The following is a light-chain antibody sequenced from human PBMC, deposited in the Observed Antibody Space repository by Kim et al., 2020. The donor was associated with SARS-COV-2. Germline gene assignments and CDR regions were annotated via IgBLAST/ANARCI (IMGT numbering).Light chain of an antibody. CDR1: QSVLYSSNNKNY. CDR2: WAS. Sequence: ATINGKSSQSVLYSSNNKNYLAWYQQKPGPPPKLLIYWASTRESGVPDLFSGSGSGTDFTLTISSLQAEDVAVYYCQQYYSTPLTFGQGTKVDIK. V-gene: IGKV4-1*01. CDR3: QQYYSTPLT. J-gene: IGKJ1*01.